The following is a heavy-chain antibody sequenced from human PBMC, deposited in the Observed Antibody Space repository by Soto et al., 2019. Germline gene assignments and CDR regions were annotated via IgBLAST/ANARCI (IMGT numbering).Heavy chain of an antibody. V-gene: IGHV4-59*01. CDR2: TYFRGSA. CDR1: GDSISTSY. J-gene: IGHJ5*02. Sequence: SETLSLTCSVSGDSISTSYWSWIRQSPGMGLEWIGSTYFRGSASNNPSLKSRVTISLDTSKDQLSLTLSAVTAADSAVYYCARDLRSRGWFDPWGPGILVTVSS. CDR3: ARDLRSRGWFDP.